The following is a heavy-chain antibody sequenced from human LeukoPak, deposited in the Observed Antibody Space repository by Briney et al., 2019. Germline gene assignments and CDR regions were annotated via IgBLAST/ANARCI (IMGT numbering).Heavy chain of an antibody. Sequence: SGPTLVNPTQTLTLTCTFSGFSLSTSGMCVSWIRQPPGKGLEWIGEINHSGSTNYNPSLKSRVTISVDTSKNQFSLKLSSVTAADTAVYYCARSANSWYYYYGMDVWGQGTTVTVSS. CDR3: ARSANSWYYYYGMDV. V-gene: IGHV4-39*07. D-gene: IGHD4-23*01. CDR2: INHSGST. J-gene: IGHJ6*02. CDR1: GFSLSTSGM.